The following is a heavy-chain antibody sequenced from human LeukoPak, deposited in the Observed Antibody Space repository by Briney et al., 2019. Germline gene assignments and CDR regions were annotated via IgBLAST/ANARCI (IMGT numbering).Heavy chain of an antibody. V-gene: IGHV4-30-4*08. CDR1: GGSISSGDYY. CDR3: ARARSYYDIMTGYAYNWFDP. CDR2: IYYSGST. Sequence: SETLSLTCTVSGGSISSGDYYWSWIRQPPGKGLEWIGYIYYSGSTYYNPSLKSRVTISVDTSKNQFSLKLGSVTAADTAVYYCARARSYYDIMTGYAYNWFDPWGQGTLVTVSS. J-gene: IGHJ5*02. D-gene: IGHD3-9*01.